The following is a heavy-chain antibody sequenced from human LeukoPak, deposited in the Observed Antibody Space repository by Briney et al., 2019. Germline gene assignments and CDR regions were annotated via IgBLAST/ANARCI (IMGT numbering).Heavy chain of an antibody. J-gene: IGHJ4*02. CDR1: GFTFSSYG. CDR3: ARHSAGYTTFFDY. D-gene: IGHD5-24*01. Sequence: GRSLRLSCAASGFTFSSYGMHWVRQAPGKGLEWVAVISYDGSNKYYADSVKGRFTISRDNSKNTLYLQMNSLRAEDTAVYYCARHSAGYTTFFDYWGQGTLVTVSS. V-gene: IGHV3-30*03. CDR2: ISYDGSNK.